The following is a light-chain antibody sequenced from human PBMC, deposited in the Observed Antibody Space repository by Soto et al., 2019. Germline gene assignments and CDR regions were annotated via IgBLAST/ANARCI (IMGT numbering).Light chain of an antibody. CDR1: RTVHSN. J-gene: IGKJ1*01. Sequence: ETPITRSPATLPGSPGERGRLSCRASRTVHSNVAWYQHKPGQAPRLLIYGASFRAPGMPARFSGSGFGTEFTLTISSLQSEDFAVYYCQQYNNWPRAFGQGTKVDIK. V-gene: IGKV3-15*01. CDR2: GAS. CDR3: QQYNNWPRA.